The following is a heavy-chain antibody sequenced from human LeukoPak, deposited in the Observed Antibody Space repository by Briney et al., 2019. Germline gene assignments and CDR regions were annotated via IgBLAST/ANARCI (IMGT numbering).Heavy chain of an antibody. D-gene: IGHD6-13*01. CDR2: ISSSSYI. V-gene: IGHV3-69-1*01. CDR1: GFSFDDYA. CDR3: AKDQEVAAAGTWGSIDY. J-gene: IGHJ4*02. Sequence: GGSLRLSCAASGFSFDDYAMHWVRQAPGKGLEWVSSISSSSYIYYADSVKGRFTISRDNAKNSLYLQMNSLRAEDTAVYYCAKDQEVAAAGTWGSIDYWGQGTLVTVSS.